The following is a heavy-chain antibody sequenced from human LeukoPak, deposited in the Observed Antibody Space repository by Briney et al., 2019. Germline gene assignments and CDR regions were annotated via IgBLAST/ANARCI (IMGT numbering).Heavy chain of an antibody. CDR3: AKGVSYSSSEGAFDI. CDR2: IGISSNKI. J-gene: IGHJ3*02. D-gene: IGHD6-13*01. CDR1: GFTLRSYT. Sequence: GGSLRLSCAASGFTLRSYTMNWVRQAPGKGLGWVSSIGISSNKIYYADSVKGRFTISRDNAKNSLYLQMNSPRAEDTALYYCAKGVSYSSSEGAFDIWGQGTMVTVSS. V-gene: IGHV3-21*04.